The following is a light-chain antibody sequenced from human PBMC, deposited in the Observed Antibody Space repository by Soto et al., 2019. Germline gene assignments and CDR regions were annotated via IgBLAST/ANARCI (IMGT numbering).Light chain of an antibody. Sequence: QSALTQPASVSGSPGQSITISCTGTSRDVGGYNYVSWYQQHPGKAPKLMIYDVSNRPSGVSNRFSGSKSGNTASLTISGLQPEDEADYYCSSYTSSSTRVFGGGTKLTVL. CDR2: DVS. CDR1: SRDVGGYNY. V-gene: IGLV2-14*01. J-gene: IGLJ2*01. CDR3: SSYTSSSTRV.